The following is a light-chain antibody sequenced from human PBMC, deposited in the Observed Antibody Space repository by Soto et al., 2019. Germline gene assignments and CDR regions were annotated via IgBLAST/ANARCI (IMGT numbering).Light chain of an antibody. CDR3: HQYGSSPGT. CDR2: GAY. J-gene: IGKJ1*01. V-gene: IGKV3-20*01. CDR1: QSVIRY. Sequence: EIVLTQSPATLSLSPGERATLSCRASQSVIRYLAWYQQRPGQAPRLLIYGAYYRATGIPARFSGSGSGTDFTLTITRLEPEDFAVYYCHQYGSSPGTFGQGAKVDIK.